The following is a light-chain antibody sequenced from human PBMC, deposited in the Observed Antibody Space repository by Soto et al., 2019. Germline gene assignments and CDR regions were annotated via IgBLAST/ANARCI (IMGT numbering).Light chain of an antibody. J-gene: IGLJ1*01. CDR3: ISYTDRQSYL. CDR1: SSDVGGSNY. V-gene: IGLV2-14*01. Sequence: QSGLTQPASVSGSPGQSITISCTGTSSDVGGSNYVSWYQQLPGKAPKLIIYAVSDRPSGVSDRFSGSKSGISASLTISGPQTEDEADYYCISYTDRQSYLFGTGTKVTVL. CDR2: AVS.